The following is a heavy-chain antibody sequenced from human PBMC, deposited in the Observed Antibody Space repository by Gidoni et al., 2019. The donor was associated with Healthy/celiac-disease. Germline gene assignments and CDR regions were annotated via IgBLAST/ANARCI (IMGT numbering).Heavy chain of an antibody. V-gene: IGHV4-34*01. D-gene: IGHD3-3*01. CDR1: GGSFSGYY. Sequence: QVQLQQWGAGLLKPSETLSLTCAVYGGSFSGYYWSWIRQPPGKGLEWIGEINHSGSTNYNPSLKSRVTISVDTSKNQFSLKLSSVTAADTAVYYCARNITIFGVGDKSMDVWGQGTTVTVSS. J-gene: IGHJ6*02. CDR2: INHSGST. CDR3: ARNITIFGVGDKSMDV.